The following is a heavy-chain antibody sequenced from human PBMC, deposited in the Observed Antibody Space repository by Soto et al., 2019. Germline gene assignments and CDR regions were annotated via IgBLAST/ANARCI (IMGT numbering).Heavy chain of an antibody. CDR1: GGTFSSYA. CDR2: IIPIFGTA. Sequence: QVQLVQSGAEVKKPGSSVKVSCKASGGTFSSYAISWVRQAPGQGLEWMGGIIPIFGTANYAQKFQGRVTITADESTITAYMELSSLRSEDTAVYYCARETENNYYDSSGYYSLGYWGQGTLVTVSS. CDR3: ARETENNYYDSSGYYSLGY. J-gene: IGHJ4*02. V-gene: IGHV1-69*01. D-gene: IGHD3-22*01.